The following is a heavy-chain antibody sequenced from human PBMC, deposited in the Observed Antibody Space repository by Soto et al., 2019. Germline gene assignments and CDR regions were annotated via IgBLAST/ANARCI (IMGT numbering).Heavy chain of an antibody. CDR3: ARDRQPSSYIGLDV. J-gene: IGHJ6*02. CDR2: ISGDGGSTL. V-gene: IGHV3-11*01. Sequence: QVQVVESGGGLVYPGGSLRLSCEASGFTFSDNYMSWVRQAPGKGLEWISHISGDGGSTLAYADSVKGRFTISRDNAKNSLYLQMNSLRAEDTAVYYCARDRQPSSYIGLDVWGQGTTVTVSS. CDR1: GFTFSDNY. D-gene: IGHD4-4*01.